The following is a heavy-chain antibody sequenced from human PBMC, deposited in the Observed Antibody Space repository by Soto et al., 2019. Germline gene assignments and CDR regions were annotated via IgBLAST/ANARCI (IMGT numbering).Heavy chain of an antibody. D-gene: IGHD2-2*01. V-gene: IGHV3-74*01. Sequence: EVQLVASGGGLVQPGGSLRLSCAASGFTFSSYWMQWVRQAPGKGLVWVSRISDDETTTRYAGSVEGRFTISRDNAKNSLYLPINSLRAENTAVYYCARQSNYAADYWVQGSLVTVSS. CDR1: GFTFSSYW. CDR3: ARQSNYAADY. J-gene: IGHJ4*02. CDR2: ISDDETTT.